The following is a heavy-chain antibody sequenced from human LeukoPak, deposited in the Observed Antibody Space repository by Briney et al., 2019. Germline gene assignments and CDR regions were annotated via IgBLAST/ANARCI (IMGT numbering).Heavy chain of an antibody. CDR2: INPNSGGT. D-gene: IGHD2-2*01. Sequence: WASVKVSCKASGYTFTGYYMHWVRQAPGQGLEWMGWINPNSGGTNYAQKFQGRVTMTRDTSISTAYMELSRLRSDDTAVYYCARGSGLQLGYCSSTSCFMDSSSLYWGQGTLVTVSS. CDR1: GYTFTGYY. CDR3: ARGSGLQLGYCSSTSCFMDSSSLY. V-gene: IGHV1-2*02. J-gene: IGHJ4*02.